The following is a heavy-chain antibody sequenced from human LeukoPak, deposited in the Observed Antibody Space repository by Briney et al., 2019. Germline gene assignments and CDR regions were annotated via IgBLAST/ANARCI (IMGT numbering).Heavy chain of an antibody. CDR2: INHSGST. D-gene: IGHD6-19*01. V-gene: IGHV4-34*01. Sequence: PSETLSLTCTVSGGSISSYYWSWIRQPPGKGLEWIGEINHSGSTNYNPSLKSRVTISVDTSKNQFSLKLSSVTAADTAVYYCARAPYSSGTDYWGQGTLVTVSS. J-gene: IGHJ4*02. CDR1: GGSISSYY. CDR3: ARAPYSSGTDY.